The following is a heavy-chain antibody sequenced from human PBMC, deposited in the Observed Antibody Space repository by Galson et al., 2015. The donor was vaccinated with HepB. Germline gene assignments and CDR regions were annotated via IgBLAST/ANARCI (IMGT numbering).Heavy chain of an antibody. D-gene: IGHD2-21*02. J-gene: IGHJ3*02. Sequence: QSGAEVKKPGESLKISCKGSGYSFTSYWIGWVRQMPGKGLEWMGIIYPGDSDTRYSPSFQGQVTISADKSISTAYLQWSSLKASDTAMYYCARPPRDCGGDCQDAFDIWGQGTMVTVSS. V-gene: IGHV5-51*01. CDR1: GYSFTSYW. CDR2: IYPGDSDT. CDR3: ARPPRDCGGDCQDAFDI.